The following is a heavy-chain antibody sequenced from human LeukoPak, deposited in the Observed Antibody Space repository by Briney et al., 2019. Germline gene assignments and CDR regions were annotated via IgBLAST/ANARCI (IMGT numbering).Heavy chain of an antibody. CDR2: TSSSGGTT. CDR1: GFTFSNYA. D-gene: IGHD6-19*01. V-gene: IGHV3-23*01. Sequence: GGSLRLSCAASGFTFSNYAMSWVRQAPGKGLEWVSGTSSSGGTTYYADSVKGRFTISRDNSKDTLYLQMNSLRAEDTALYYCAKDTGQWPVRTFDYWGQGTLVTVPS. J-gene: IGHJ4*02. CDR3: AKDTGQWPVRTFDY.